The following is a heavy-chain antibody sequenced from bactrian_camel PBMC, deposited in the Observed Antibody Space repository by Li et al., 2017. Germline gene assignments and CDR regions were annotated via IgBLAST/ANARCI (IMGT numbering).Heavy chain of an antibody. V-gene: IGHV3S6*01. Sequence: HVQLVESGGGSVQPGGSVRLSCAASGFTFGAFWMTWVRQAPGKGPERVASINHDGSRTSYAESVKGRFTISRDAAKFAVHLQMTNLQPEDSAMYYCAVGGALSLWWFSGYGVDPWGDGTQVTVS. CDR1: GFTFGAFW. CDR2: INHDGSRT. J-gene: IGHJ7*01. D-gene: IGHD2*01.